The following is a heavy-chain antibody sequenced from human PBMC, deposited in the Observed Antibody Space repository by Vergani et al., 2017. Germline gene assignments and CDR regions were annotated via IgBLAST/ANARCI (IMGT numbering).Heavy chain of an antibody. CDR1: GFSLSNARMG. V-gene: IGHV2-26*01. CDR2: IFSNDEK. Sequence: QVTLKESGPVLVKPTETLTLTCTVSGFSLSNARMGVSWIRQPPGKALEWLAHIFSNDEKSYSTSLKSRLTISKDTSKSPVVLTMTNMDPVDTATYYCARIRRRITIFGVVIASFDYWGQGTLVTVSS. J-gene: IGHJ4*02. D-gene: IGHD3-3*01. CDR3: ARIRRRITIFGVVIASFDY.